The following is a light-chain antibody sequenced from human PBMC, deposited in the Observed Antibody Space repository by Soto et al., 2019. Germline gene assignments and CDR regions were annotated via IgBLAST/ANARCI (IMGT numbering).Light chain of an antibody. J-gene: IGKJ2*01. V-gene: IGKV3-20*01. CDR3: QQYFGSLYT. CDR1: QSISSTY. CDR2: AAP. Sequence: SVLTQSPGTLSLFPGERATLSCRTSQSISSTYLAWYQQRPGQAPRLLIYAAPSRATGIPDRFSGSGSGTDFTLTISRLEPEDFAVYYCQQYFGSLYTFGQGTKLEIK.